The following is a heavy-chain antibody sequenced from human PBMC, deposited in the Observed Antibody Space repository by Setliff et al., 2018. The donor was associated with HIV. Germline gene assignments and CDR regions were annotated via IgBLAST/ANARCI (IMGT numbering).Heavy chain of an antibody. V-gene: IGHV4-39*01. Sequence: SETLSLTCTVSGGSISSTSYYWGWIRQPPGTGLEWIGSISSSGNTYYNPSLKSRVTTSVDTPKNQFSLKLSSVTAADTAVYYCARGLSFYDPGGFDYWGQGTLVTISS. CDR3: ARGLSFYDPGGFDY. CDR2: ISSSGNT. CDR1: GGSISSTSYY. J-gene: IGHJ4*02. D-gene: IGHD3-22*01.